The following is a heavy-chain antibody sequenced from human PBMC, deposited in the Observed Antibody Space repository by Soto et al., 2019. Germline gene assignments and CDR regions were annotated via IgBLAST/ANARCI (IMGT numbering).Heavy chain of an antibody. Sequence: SETLSLTCTVSGGSISSGAYSWSWIRQHPGKGLEWIGYMHYSGITYYNPSLKSRVTISVDTSKNQFSLKLSSVTAADTAVYYAARYYYDSSGYSRWFDPWGQGTLVTVS. CDR1: GGSISSGAYS. V-gene: IGHV4-31*03. CDR2: MHYSGIT. CDR3: ARYYYDSSGYSRWFDP. J-gene: IGHJ5*02. D-gene: IGHD3-22*01.